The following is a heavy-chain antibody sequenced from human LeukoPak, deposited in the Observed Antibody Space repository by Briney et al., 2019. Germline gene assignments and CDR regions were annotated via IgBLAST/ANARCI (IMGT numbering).Heavy chain of an antibody. CDR3: ARDVEVVIASTNRGPLGAFDI. D-gene: IGHD3-22*01. V-gene: IGHV4-59*01. CDR1: GGSISSYY. Sequence: KPSETLSLTCTVSGGSISSYYWSWIRQPPGKGLEWIGYIYYSGSTNYNPSLKSRVTISVDTSKNQFSLKLSSVTAADTAVYYCARDVEVVIASTNRGPLGAFDIWGQGTMVTVSS. CDR2: IYYSGST. J-gene: IGHJ3*02.